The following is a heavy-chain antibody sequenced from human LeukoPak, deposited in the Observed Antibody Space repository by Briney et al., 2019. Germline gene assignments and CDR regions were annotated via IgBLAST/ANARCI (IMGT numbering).Heavy chain of an antibody. CDR3: ARIVVVPAAMGFDY. D-gene: IGHD2-2*01. CDR1: GFTFSSYS. J-gene: IGHJ4*02. Sequence: GGSLRLSCAASGFTFSSYSINWVRQAPGKGLEWVSSISSSSSYIYYADSVKGRFTISRDNAKNSLYLQMNSLRAEDTAVYYCARIVVVPAAMGFDYWGQGTLVTVSS. V-gene: IGHV3-21*01. CDR2: ISSSSSYI.